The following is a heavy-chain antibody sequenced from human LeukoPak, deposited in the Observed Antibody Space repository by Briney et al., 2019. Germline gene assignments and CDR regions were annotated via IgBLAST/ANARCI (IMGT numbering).Heavy chain of an antibody. CDR1: GYTLTSYG. J-gene: IGHJ4*02. CDR3: ARDSRADYYDSSGYYYGVYFDY. D-gene: IGHD3-22*01. V-gene: IGHV1-18*01. Sequence: ASVKVSCKASGYTLTSYGVSWVRQAPGQGLGWMGWISAYNGNTNYAQKLQGRVTMTTDTSTSTAYMELRSLRSDDTAVYYCARDSRADYYDSSGYYYGVYFDYWGQGTLVTVSS. CDR2: ISAYNGNT.